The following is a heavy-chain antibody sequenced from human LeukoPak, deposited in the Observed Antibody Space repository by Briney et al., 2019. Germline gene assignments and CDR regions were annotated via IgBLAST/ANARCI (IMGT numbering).Heavy chain of an antibody. CDR2: ISYDGSNK. D-gene: IGHD6-19*01. CDR1: GFTFSSYA. V-gene: IGHV3-30-3*01. J-gene: IGHJ6*02. Sequence: GRSLRPSCAASGFTFSSYAMHWVRQAPGKGLEWVAVISYDGSNKYYADSVKGRFTISRDNSKNTLYLQMNSLRAEDTAVYYCATERSSGWYVFYYGMDVWGQGTTVTVSS. CDR3: ATERSSGWYVFYYGMDV.